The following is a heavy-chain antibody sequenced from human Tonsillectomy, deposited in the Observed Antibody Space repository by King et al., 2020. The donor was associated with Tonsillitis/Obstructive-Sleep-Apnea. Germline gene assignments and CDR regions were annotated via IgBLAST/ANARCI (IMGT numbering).Heavy chain of an antibody. CDR1: GFTFSSYA. D-gene: IGHD2-2*01. Sequence: VQLVESGGGVVQPGRSLRLSCAASGFTFSSYAMHWVRQAPGKGLEWVAVISYDGSNKYYADSVKGRFTISRDNPKNTLDLQMNSLRAEDTAVYYCARGPVVVVPAARGYFDYWGQGTLVTVSS. CDR2: ISYDGSNK. J-gene: IGHJ4*02. CDR3: ARGPVVVVPAARGYFDY. V-gene: IGHV3-30*01.